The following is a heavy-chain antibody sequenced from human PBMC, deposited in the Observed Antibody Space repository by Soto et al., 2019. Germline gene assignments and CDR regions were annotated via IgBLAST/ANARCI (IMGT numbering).Heavy chain of an antibody. V-gene: IGHV4-30-4*01. D-gene: IGHD3-3*01. CDR3: ARGTYDFWSDHRFGMDV. CDR2: IYYSGST. CDR1: GGSISSGDYY. Sequence: SETLSLTCTVSGGSISSGDYYWSWIRQPPGKGLEWIGYIYYSGSTYYNPSLKSRVTISVDTSKNQFSLKLSSVTAADTAVYYCARGTYDFWSDHRFGMDVWGRGTTVTVSS. J-gene: IGHJ6*02.